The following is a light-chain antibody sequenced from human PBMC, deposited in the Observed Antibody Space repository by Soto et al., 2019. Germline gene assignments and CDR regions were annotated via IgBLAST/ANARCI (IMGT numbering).Light chain of an antibody. CDR3: QQYDGSPLT. CDR2: GAS. V-gene: IGKV3-20*01. J-gene: IGKJ4*01. Sequence: EIVLTQSPATLSLSPGERATLSCRASQSVSSSYLAWYQQKPGQAPRLLMYGASRRATGIPDRFSGSGSGTDFTLTISRLEPEDFAVYYCQQYDGSPLTFGGGTKVDIK. CDR1: QSVSSSY.